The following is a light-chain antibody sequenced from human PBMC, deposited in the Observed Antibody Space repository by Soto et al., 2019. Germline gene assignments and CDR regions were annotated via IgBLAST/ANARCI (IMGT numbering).Light chain of an antibody. CDR1: SSDVGAYNY. J-gene: IGLJ1*01. CDR2: DVT. Sequence: QSVLTQPASVSGSPGQSITISCTGTSSDVGAYNYVSWYQQYPGRAPKLMIYDVTNRPSGVSNRFSGSKSGNPASLTISGLQAEDEADYYCSSYTASSTRVFGTGTQLTVL. CDR3: SSYTASSTRV. V-gene: IGLV2-14*03.